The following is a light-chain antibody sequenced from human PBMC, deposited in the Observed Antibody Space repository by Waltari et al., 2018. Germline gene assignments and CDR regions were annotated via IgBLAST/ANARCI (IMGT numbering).Light chain of an antibody. CDR3: QQYYSRRT. Sequence: DIVMTQSPDSLAVSLGERATINCQSSQSVLYNSNDTNYSAWYQQKPGQPPKLLIYWASTRYVGVPDRFSGSGSGTDFTLTISSLQAEDVAVYYCQQYYSRRTFGQGTKVEIK. J-gene: IGKJ1*01. CDR1: QSVLYNSNDTNY. V-gene: IGKV4-1*01. CDR2: WAS.